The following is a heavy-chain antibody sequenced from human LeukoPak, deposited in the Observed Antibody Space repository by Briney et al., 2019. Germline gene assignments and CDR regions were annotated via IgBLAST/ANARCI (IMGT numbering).Heavy chain of an antibody. CDR3: ARRLGTTHFDY. CDR1: GGSISSSSYY. J-gene: IGHJ4*02. V-gene: IGHV4-39*01. D-gene: IGHD1-7*01. Sequence: SETLSLTCSVSGGSISSSSYYWGWIRQPPGKGLEWIGSILYSGSTYYNPSLKSRVTISVDTSKNQFSLKLSSVTAADTAVYYCARRLGTTHFDYWGQGTLVAVSS. CDR2: ILYSGST.